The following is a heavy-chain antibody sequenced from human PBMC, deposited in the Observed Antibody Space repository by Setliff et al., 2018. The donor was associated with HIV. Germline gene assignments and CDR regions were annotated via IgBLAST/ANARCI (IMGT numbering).Heavy chain of an antibody. J-gene: IGHJ3*02. CDR3: ARVKYYYDSSGSSKWGVIAFDI. CDR2: IYHSGST. Sequence: SETLSLTCAVSGGSISSSNWWSWVRQPPGKGLEWIGEIYHSGSTNYNPSLKSRVTISVDKSKNQFSLKLSSVTAADTAVYYCARVKYYYDSSGSSKWGVIAFDIWGHGTMVTVSS. D-gene: IGHD3-22*01. V-gene: IGHV4-4*02. CDR1: GGSISSSNW.